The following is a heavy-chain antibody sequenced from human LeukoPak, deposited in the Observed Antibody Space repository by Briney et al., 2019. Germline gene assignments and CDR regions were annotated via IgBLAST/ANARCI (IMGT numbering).Heavy chain of an antibody. V-gene: IGHV3-23*01. CDR1: GFTFSSYG. D-gene: IGHD3-10*01. J-gene: IGHJ4*02. CDR3: AKSPRGVNLNFDY. CDR2: ISGSGGST. Sequence: PGGSLRLSCAASGFTFSSYGMSWVRQAPGKGLELVSAISGSGGSTYYADSVKGRFTISRDNSKNTLYLQMNSLRAEDTAVYYCAKSPRGVNLNFDYWGQGTLVTVSS.